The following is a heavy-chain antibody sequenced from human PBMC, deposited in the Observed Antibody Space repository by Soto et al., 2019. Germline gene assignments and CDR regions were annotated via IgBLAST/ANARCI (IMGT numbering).Heavy chain of an antibody. Sequence: SETLSLTCPVSGGSISSYYWSWIRQPPGKGLEWIGYIYYSGSTNYNPSLKSRVTISVDTSKNQFSLRLTSVTAADTAVYYCARYRISGSWSKFDYWAREPGSPSPQ. CDR3: ARYRISGSWSKFDY. V-gene: IGHV4-59*12. J-gene: IGHJ4*02. D-gene: IGHD6-13*01. CDR2: IYYSGST. CDR1: GGSISSYY.